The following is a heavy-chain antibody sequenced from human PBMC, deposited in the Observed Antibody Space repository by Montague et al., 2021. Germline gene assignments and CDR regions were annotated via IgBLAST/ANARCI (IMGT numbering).Heavy chain of an antibody. CDR3: ARVFSSWYVGWFDP. CDR1: GASITSNIYY. V-gene: IGHV4-39*07. J-gene: IGHJ5*02. Sequence: SETLFLTCTVSGASITSNIYYWGWTRQSPGKGLEWIGSIYYSGNSFYQPSLKSRITMAVDTSKNQFSLKLSSATAADTAIYYCARVFSSWYVGWFDPWGQGTLVTVSS. CDR2: IYYSGNS. D-gene: IGHD6-13*01.